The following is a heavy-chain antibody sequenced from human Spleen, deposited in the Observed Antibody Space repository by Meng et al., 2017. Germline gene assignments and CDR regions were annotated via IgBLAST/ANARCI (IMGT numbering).Heavy chain of an antibody. V-gene: IGHV3-48*03. D-gene: IGHD1-7*01. Sequence: GESLKISCAASGFTFSSYEMNWVRQAPGKGLEWVSYISSSGSTIYYADSVKGRFTISRDNAKNSLYLQMNSLRAEDTAVYYCARDRRNYDRKLNVYYYGMDVWGQGITVTVSS. J-gene: IGHJ6*02. CDR3: ARDRRNYDRKLNVYYYGMDV. CDR2: ISSSGSTI. CDR1: GFTFSSYE.